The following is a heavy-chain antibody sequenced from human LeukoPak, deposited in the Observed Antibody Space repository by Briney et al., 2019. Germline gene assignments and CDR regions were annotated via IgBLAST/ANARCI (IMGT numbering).Heavy chain of an antibody. J-gene: IGHJ4*02. Sequence: GASVKVSCKASGYTFTSYGISWVRQAPGQGLEWMGWISAYNGNTNYAQKFQGRVTMTTDTSTSTAYMELRSLRSDDTAVYYCARRPFGEMSTPNFDSWGQGTLVTVSS. CDR1: GYTFTSYG. CDR2: ISAYNGNT. CDR3: ARRPFGEMSTPNFDS. D-gene: IGHD5-24*01. V-gene: IGHV1-18*01.